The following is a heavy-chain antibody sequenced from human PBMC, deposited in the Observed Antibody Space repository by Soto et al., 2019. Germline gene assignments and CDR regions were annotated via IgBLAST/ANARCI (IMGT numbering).Heavy chain of an antibody. J-gene: IGHJ4*02. D-gene: IGHD2-15*01. V-gene: IGHV1-46*03. CDR1: GFTFSTSA. CDR3: ARVYCSGGGCYSIDY. CDR2: IDPSGGSI. Sequence: AAVKVSCKASGFTFSTSAMRWARQARGQGLQWMGIIDPSGGSIFYAQQFQGRVIMTRDMSTSTVYMDLSSLRSEDTAVYYCARVYCSGGGCYSIDYWGQGTLVTVS.